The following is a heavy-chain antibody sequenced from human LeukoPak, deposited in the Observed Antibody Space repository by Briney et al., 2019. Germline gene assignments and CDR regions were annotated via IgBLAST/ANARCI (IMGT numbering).Heavy chain of an antibody. V-gene: IGHV3-21*05. Sequence: GGSLGLSCAASGFTFSSYEMNWVRQAPGKGLEWVSYISSSSSYIYYADSVKGRFTISRDNAKNSLYLQMNSLRAEDTAVYYCARKMATTKRCFDYWGQGTLVTVSS. CDR1: GFTFSSYE. CDR2: ISSSSSYI. J-gene: IGHJ4*02. D-gene: IGHD5-24*01. CDR3: ARKMATTKRCFDY.